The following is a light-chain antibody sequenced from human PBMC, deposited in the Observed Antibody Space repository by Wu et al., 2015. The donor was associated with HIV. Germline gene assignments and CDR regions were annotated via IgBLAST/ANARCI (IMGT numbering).Light chain of an antibody. Sequence: EIVLAQSPATLSVSPGERATLSCRASQGVSSKLAWYQQKPGQAPRLLIYGASTRATGIPARFSGSGSGTEFTLTISSMQSEDFAVYYCQQYYSWPPITFGRRDTNWRSN. CDR3: QQYYSWPPIT. J-gene: IGKJ5*01. CDR1: QGVSSK. CDR2: GAS. V-gene: IGKV3-15*01.